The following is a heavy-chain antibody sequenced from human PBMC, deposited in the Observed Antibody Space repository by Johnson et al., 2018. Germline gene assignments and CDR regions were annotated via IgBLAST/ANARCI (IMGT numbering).Heavy chain of an antibody. CDR1: GFTFSSFS. D-gene: IGHD1-26*01. V-gene: IGHV3-21*01. CDR3: ARVSYGDAFDI. CDR2: ISSSSSYI. Sequence: VQLVQSGGGLVKPGGSLRLSCTVSGFTFSSFSMNWVRQAPGKGLEWVSSISSSSSYIYYADSVKGRFTISSDNAKNSLVLQMNSLRAEDTAVYYCARVSYGDAFDIWGQGTMVTVSS. J-gene: IGHJ3*02.